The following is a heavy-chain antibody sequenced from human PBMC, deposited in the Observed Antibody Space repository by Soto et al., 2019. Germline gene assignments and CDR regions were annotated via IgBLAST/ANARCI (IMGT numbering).Heavy chain of an antibody. J-gene: IGHJ5*02. CDR1: GGSCSGYY. CDR2: INHSGST. CDR3: ARGGRVGESNNWFDP. D-gene: IGHD3-10*01. Sequence: SETLSLTCAVYGGSCSGYYWSWIRQPPGKGLEWIGEINHSGSTNYNPSLKSRVTISVDTSKNQFSLKLSSVTAADTAVYYCARGGRVGESNNWFDPWGQGTLVTVSS. V-gene: IGHV4-34*01.